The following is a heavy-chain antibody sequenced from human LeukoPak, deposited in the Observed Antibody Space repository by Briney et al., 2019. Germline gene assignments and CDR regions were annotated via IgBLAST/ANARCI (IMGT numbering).Heavy chain of an antibody. J-gene: IGHJ4*02. CDR2: IYYSGST. V-gene: IGHV4-59*01. D-gene: IGHD1-26*01. Sequence: SETLSLTCTVSGGSISSYYWSWIRQPPGKGLEWIGYIYYSGSTNYNPSLKSRVTISVDTSKNQFSLKLSSVTAADTAVHYCARSEVSVGAIRFDYWGQGTLVTVSS. CDR3: ARSEVSVGAIRFDY. CDR1: GGSISSYY.